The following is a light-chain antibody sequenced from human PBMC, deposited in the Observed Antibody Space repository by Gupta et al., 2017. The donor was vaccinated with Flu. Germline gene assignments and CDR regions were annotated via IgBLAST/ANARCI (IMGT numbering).Light chain of an antibody. CDR1: DIESKS. CDR3: QVWDTSSDHVV. V-gene: IGLV3-21*03. CDR2: DDS. Sequence: SYVLTQPPSVSVAPGKTARITCGGDDIESKSVHWCQQTPGQAPVLFVYDDSDRPSGIPERFSGSNSGTTATLTTSRVEAGDEADYYCQVWDTSSDHVVFGGGTKLTVL. J-gene: IGLJ2*01.